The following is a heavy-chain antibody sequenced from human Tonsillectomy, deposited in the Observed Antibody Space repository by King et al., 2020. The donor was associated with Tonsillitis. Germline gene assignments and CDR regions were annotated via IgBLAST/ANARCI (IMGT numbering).Heavy chain of an antibody. D-gene: IGHD3-22*01. V-gene: IGHV2-5*01. Sequence: ITLKESGPTLVKPTQTLTLTCTFSGFSLSTSGVGVGWIRQPPGKALEWLALIYWNDDKRYSPSLKSRLTITKDTSKNQVVLTMTNMDPVDTATYYCANHGYDSSGYYRAEYFQHWGQGTLVTVSS. CDR2: IYWNDDK. CDR3: ANHGYDSSGYYRAEYFQH. CDR1: GFSLSTSGVG. J-gene: IGHJ1*01.